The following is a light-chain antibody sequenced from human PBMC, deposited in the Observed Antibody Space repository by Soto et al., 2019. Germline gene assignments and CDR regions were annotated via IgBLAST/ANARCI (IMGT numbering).Light chain of an antibody. V-gene: IGLV2-14*01. CDR2: DVS. CDR3: SSYTSSSPRV. CDR1: SSDVGGYNY. J-gene: IGLJ1*01. Sequence: SVLTEPASLSGSPCQSMTNSCPGTSSDVGGYNYVSWYQQHPGKAPKLMIYDVSNRPSGVSNRFSGSKSGNTASLTISGLQAEDEADYYCSSYTSSSPRVFGTGTKVTVL.